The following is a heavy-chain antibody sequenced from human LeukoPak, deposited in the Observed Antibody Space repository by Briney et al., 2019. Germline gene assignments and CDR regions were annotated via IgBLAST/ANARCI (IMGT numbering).Heavy chain of an antibody. CDR1: GYSFTTYW. D-gene: IGHD1-26*01. CDR2: IYPGDSDT. CDR3: ARQGGSDYFYMDV. V-gene: IGHV5-51*01. Sequence: GESLKISCQGSGYSFTTYWIGWVRQMPGKGLEWMGIIYPGDSDTRYSPSFQGQVTMSADKSISTAYLQWSSLKASDTAMYYCARQGGSDYFYMDVWGKGTTVTVSS. J-gene: IGHJ6*03.